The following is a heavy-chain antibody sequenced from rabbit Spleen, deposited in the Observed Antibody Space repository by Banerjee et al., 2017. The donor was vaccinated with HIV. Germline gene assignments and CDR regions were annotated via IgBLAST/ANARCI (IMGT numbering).Heavy chain of an antibody. Sequence: QEQLVESGGGLVQPGGSLKLSCKASGFSFSNNYYMCWVRQAPGKGLELIACIYTSSGDTYYASWAKGRFTISKTSSTTVTLQMTSLTAADTATYFCARSHYDNYAYGPMWGPGHPRHRL. CDR2: IYTSSGDT. D-gene: IGHD6-1*01. CDR3: ARSHYDNYAYGPM. V-gene: IGHV1S45*01. CDR1: GFSFSNNYY. J-gene: IGHJ6*01.